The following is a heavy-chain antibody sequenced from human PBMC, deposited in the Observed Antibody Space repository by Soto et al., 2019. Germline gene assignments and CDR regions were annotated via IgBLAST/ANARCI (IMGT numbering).Heavy chain of an antibody. V-gene: IGHV4-30-4*01. J-gene: IGHJ2*01. CDR2: IYYSGST. D-gene: IGHD3-9*01. CDR3: ARDILTGSHDL. CDR1: GGSISSGDYY. Sequence: QVQLQESGPGLVKPSQTLSLTCTVSGGSISSGDYYWSWIRQPPGKGLEWIGYIYYSGSTYYNPSLRRRVTISVDTSRNHVSLKLSSVTAADTAVYYCARDILTGSHDLWGRGTLVTVSS.